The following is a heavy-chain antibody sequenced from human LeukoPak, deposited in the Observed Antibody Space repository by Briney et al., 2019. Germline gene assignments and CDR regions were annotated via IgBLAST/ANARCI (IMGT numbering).Heavy chain of an antibody. CDR1: GGSISSFY. D-gene: IGHD6-13*01. Sequence: ASETLSLTCTVSGGSISSFYWSWIRQPPGKGLEWIGYIYYSGSTNYNPSLKSRVTISVDTSKNQFSLRLNSVTAADTAVYYCARPSSGSSSWYDIDYWGQGTLVTVSS. V-gene: IGHV4-59*08. CDR3: ARPSSGSSSWYDIDY. CDR2: IYYSGST. J-gene: IGHJ4*02.